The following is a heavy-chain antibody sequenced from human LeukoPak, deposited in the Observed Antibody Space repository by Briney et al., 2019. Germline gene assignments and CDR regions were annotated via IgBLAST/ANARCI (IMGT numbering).Heavy chain of an antibody. CDR3: AKGPYYYMDV. V-gene: IGHV3-48*04. J-gene: IGHJ6*03. Sequence: GGSLRLSCTASGFTFSDYGMSWVRQAPGKGLEWVSYISSSSSTIYSADSVKGRFTISRDNAKNTLYLQMNSLRGEDTAVYYCAKGPYYYMDVWGKGTTVTVS. CDR1: GFTFSDYG. CDR2: ISSSSSTI.